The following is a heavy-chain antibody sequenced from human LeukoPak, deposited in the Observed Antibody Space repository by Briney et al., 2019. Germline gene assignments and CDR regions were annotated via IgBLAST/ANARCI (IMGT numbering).Heavy chain of an antibody. Sequence: PSETLSLTCTVSGGSISSSSYYWSWIRQPPGKGLEWIGEINHSGSTNYNPSLKSRVTISVDTSKNQFSLKLSSVTAADTAVYYCARGQPPGGYWGQGTLVTVSS. J-gene: IGHJ4*02. CDR2: INHSGST. D-gene: IGHD3-10*01. V-gene: IGHV4-39*07. CDR1: GGSISSSSYY. CDR3: ARGQPPGGY.